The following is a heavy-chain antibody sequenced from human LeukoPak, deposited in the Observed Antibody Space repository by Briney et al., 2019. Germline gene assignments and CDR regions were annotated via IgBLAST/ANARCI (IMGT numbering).Heavy chain of an antibody. V-gene: IGHV3-9*01. D-gene: IGHD2-2*01. CDR2: ISWNSGSL. J-gene: IGHJ4*02. Sequence: GGSLRLSCAASGFTFDDYAMHWVRQAPGKGLEWVSGISWNSGSLGYADSVKGRFTISRDNAKNSLYLQMNSLRAEDTAVYYCARDVVAAGFDYWGQGTLVTVSS. CDR1: GFTFDDYA. CDR3: ARDVVAAGFDY.